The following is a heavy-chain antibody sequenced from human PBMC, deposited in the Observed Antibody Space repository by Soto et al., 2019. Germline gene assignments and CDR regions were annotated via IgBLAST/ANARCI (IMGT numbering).Heavy chain of an antibody. CDR1: GFTFSSNS. Sequence: EVRVVESGGGLVQPGGSLRLSCAASGFTFSSNSMNWVRQAPGKGLEWISYISSSSSTIYADSVKGRFTISRDNAKNSLYLQTNSLRDEDTAVYYCARVIWSGHLTSDLWGQGTLVTVSS. V-gene: IGHV3-48*02. J-gene: IGHJ5*02. D-gene: IGHD3-3*01. CDR2: ISSSSSTI. CDR3: ARVIWSGHLTSDL.